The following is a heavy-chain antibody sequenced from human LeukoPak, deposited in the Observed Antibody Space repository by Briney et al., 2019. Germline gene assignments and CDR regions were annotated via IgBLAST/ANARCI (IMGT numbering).Heavy chain of an antibody. CDR2: INHSGSI. V-gene: IGHV4-34*01. CDR1: GVSFSGYY. D-gene: IGHD6-19*01. J-gene: IGHJ4*02. CDR3: ARGRRSGLSGAVDF. Sequence: SETLSLTCGVYGVSFSGYYWSWIRQPPGKGLEWIGEINHSGSITYTPSLKSRVTISLDASKNQFSLKLSFMTAADTAIYYCARGRRSGLSGAVDFWGQGTLVTVSS.